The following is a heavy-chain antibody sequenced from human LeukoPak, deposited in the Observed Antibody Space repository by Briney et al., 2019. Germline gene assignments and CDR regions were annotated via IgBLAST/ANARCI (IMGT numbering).Heavy chain of an antibody. CDR2: IYHSGST. V-gene: IGHV4-30-2*01. J-gene: IGHJ6*02. CDR1: GGSISSGGYS. D-gene: IGHD3-16*01. Sequence: PSETLSLTCAVSGGSISSGGYSWSWIRQPPGKGLEWIGYIYHSGSTYYNPSLKSRVTISVDRSKNQFSLKLSSVTAADTAVYYCARGVITFGGVIYGMDVWGQGTTVTVSS. CDR3: ARGVITFGGVIYGMDV.